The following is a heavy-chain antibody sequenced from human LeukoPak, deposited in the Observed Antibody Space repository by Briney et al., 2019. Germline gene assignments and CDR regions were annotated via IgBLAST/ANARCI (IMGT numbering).Heavy chain of an antibody. CDR3: ARNTLYFDY. CDR2: IYYSGST. J-gene: IGHJ4*02. CDR1: GYSISSGYY. D-gene: IGHD2-2*02. Sequence: SETLSLTCTVSGYSISSGYYWGWIRQPPGKGLEWIGSIYYSGSTYYNPSLKSRVTISVDTSKNQFSLKLSSVTAADTAVYYCARNTLYFDYWGQGTLVTVSS. V-gene: IGHV4-38-2*02.